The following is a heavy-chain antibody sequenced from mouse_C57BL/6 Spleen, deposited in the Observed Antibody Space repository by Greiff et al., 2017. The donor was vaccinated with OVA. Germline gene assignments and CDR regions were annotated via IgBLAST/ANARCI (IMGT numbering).Heavy chain of an antibody. CDR3: ARLGLLLRPYAMDY. Sequence: VQLQQSGPELVKPGASVKISCKASGYAFSSSWMNWVKQRPGKGLEWIGRIYPGDGDTNYNGKFKGKATLTADKSSSTAYMQLSSLTSADSAVYFCARLGLLLRPYAMDYWGQGTSVTVSS. CDR1: GYAFSSSW. J-gene: IGHJ4*01. CDR2: IYPGDGDT. V-gene: IGHV1-82*01. D-gene: IGHD1-1*01.